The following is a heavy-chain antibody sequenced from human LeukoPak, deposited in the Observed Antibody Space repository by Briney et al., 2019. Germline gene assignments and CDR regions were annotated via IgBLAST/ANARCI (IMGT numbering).Heavy chain of an antibody. J-gene: IGHJ4*02. CDR3: ARGAFYDY. V-gene: IGHV3-23*01. CDR1: GFTFSSYG. Sequence: GGSLRLSCAASGFTFSSYGMSWVRQASGKGLDWVATISESGGSTYYADSVKGRFTISRDNSKNTLYLQMNNLRAEDTAIYFCARGAFYDYWGQGTLVTVSS. CDR2: ISESGGST.